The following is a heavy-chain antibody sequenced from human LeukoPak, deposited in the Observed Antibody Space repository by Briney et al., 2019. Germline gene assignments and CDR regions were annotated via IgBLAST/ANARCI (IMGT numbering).Heavy chain of an antibody. CDR3: AREPTFGELLLRRALDNWFNP. CDR2: INPNSGGT. Sequence: ASVKVSCKASGYTFTGYYMHWVRQAPGQGLEWMGWINPNSGGTNYAQKFQGRVTMTRDTYISTAYMELSRLRSDDTAVYYCAREPTFGELLLRRALDNWFNPWGQGTLVTVSS. D-gene: IGHD3-10*02. V-gene: IGHV1-2*02. J-gene: IGHJ5*02. CDR1: GYTFTGYY.